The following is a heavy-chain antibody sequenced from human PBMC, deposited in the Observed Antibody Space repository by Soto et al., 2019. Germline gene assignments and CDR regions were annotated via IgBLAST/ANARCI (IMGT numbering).Heavy chain of an antibody. D-gene: IGHD2-15*01. J-gene: IGHJ4*02. V-gene: IGHV1-3*01. CDR2: INAGNGNT. CDR3: ARLVVVAATHLFDY. CDR1: GYTFTSYA. Sequence: EASVKVSCKASGYTFTSYAMHWVRQAPGQRLEWMGWINAGNGNTKYSQKFQGRVTITRDTSASTAYMELSSLRSEDTAVYYCARLVVVAATHLFDYWGQGTLVTVSS.